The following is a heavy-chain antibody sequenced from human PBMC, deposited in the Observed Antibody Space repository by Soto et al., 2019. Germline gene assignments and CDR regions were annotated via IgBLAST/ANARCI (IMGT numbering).Heavy chain of an antibody. CDR3: ARAGYCSSTGCYRGAVDY. Sequence: QVQLQQWGAGLLKPSGTLSLTCDVHGGSFSGYYWSWIRQPPGKGLEWIGEINHSGSTNYNPSLKSRVTMSVDTSKNQFSLKLSAVTAADTAIYYCARAGYCSSTGCYRGAVDYWGQGTLVTVSS. CDR1: GGSFSGYY. D-gene: IGHD2-2*01. CDR2: INHSGST. J-gene: IGHJ4*02. V-gene: IGHV4-34*01.